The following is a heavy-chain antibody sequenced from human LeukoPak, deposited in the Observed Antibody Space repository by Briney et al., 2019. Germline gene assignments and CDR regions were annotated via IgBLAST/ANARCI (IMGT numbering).Heavy chain of an antibody. D-gene: IGHD6-19*01. CDR2: IKQDGSEK. CDR1: GFTFSSYW. Sequence: GGSLRLSCAASGFTFSSYWMSWVRQAPGKGLEWVANIKQDGSEKYYVDSVKGRFTISRDNAKNSLYLQMNSLRAEDTAVYYCARDSSSGRMAYAFDIWGQGTMVTVSS. V-gene: IGHV3-7*01. J-gene: IGHJ3*02. CDR3: ARDSSSGRMAYAFDI.